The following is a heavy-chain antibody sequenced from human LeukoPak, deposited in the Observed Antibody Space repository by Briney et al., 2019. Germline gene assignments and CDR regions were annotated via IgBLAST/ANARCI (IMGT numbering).Heavy chain of an antibody. J-gene: IGHJ5*02. V-gene: IGHV4-38-2*02. CDR1: GYSISSGYY. CDR3: ARDIYCSGGSCHGNWFDP. Sequence: TSETLSLTCAVSGYSISSGYYWGWIRQPPGKGLEWIGSIYHSGSTYYNPSLKSRVTIPVDTSKNQFSLKLSSVTAADTAVYYCARDIYCSGGSCHGNWFDPWGQGTLVTVSS. CDR2: IYHSGST. D-gene: IGHD2-15*01.